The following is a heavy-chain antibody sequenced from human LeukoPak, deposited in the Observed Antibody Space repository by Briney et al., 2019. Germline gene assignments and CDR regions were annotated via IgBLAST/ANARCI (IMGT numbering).Heavy chain of an antibody. Sequence: GASVKVSCKASGYTFTGYYMHWVRQAPGQGLEWMGRINPNSGGTNYAQNLQGRVTMTTDTSTSTAYMELRSLRSDDTAVYYCARVAVYNWDQNCFDPWGQGTLVTVSS. CDR2: INPNSGGT. V-gene: IGHV1-2*06. CDR3: ARVAVYNWDQNCFDP. J-gene: IGHJ5*02. CDR1: GYTFTGYY. D-gene: IGHD1-20*01.